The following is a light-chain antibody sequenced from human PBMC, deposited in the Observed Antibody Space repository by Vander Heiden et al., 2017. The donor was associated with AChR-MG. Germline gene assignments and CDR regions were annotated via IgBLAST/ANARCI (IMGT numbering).Light chain of an antibody. V-gene: IGLV3-1*01. Sequence: SFELTQPPSVSVSPGQTASITCSGDKLGDKYASWYQQKPGQGQSPVLVIYHDSRRPSGIPERFSGSNSGNTATLTISGTQAMDEADYYCQAWDTSTVVFGGGTKLTVL. J-gene: IGLJ2*01. CDR2: HDS. CDR3: QAWDTSTVV. CDR1: KLGDKY.